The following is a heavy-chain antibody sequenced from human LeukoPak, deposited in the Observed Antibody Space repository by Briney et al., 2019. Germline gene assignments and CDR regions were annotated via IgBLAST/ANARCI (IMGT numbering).Heavy chain of an antibody. Sequence: ASVKVSCKASGYTFTSYGISWVRQAPGQGLEWMGWISVYNVNTKYAQKLQGRVTMTRDTSTSAAYMELRSLRSDDTAVYYCARDGGSYSDWFDPWGQGTLVIVSS. D-gene: IGHD1-26*01. CDR2: ISVYNVNT. CDR1: GYTFTSYG. V-gene: IGHV1-18*01. J-gene: IGHJ5*02. CDR3: ARDGGSYSDWFDP.